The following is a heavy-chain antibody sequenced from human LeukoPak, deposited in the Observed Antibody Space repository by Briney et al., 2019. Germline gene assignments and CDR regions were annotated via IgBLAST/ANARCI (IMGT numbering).Heavy chain of an antibody. V-gene: IGHV3-30*03. Sequence: GGSLRLSCAASGFTFSSYGMHWVRQAPGKGLEWVAVISYDGSNKYYADSVKGRFTISRDNSKNTLYLQMNSLRAEDTAVYYCARRRDDLDAFDIWGQGTMVTVSS. J-gene: IGHJ3*02. CDR3: ARRRDDLDAFDI. CDR1: GFTFSSYG. CDR2: ISYDGSNK.